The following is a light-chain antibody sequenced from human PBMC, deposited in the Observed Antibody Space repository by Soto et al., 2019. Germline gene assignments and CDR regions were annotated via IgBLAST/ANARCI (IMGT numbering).Light chain of an antibody. Sequence: QSALTQPASVSGSPGQSITISSTGSSSDVGGYKYVSWYQQHPGKAPKLMIFEVSNRPSGVSNRFSGSKSGNTASLTISGLQAEDEGDYFWCSYTGGNTLVCGGGTKRAVL. CDR1: SSDVGGYKY. J-gene: IGLJ2*01. CDR2: EVS. V-gene: IGLV2-14*01. CDR3: CSYTGGNTLV.